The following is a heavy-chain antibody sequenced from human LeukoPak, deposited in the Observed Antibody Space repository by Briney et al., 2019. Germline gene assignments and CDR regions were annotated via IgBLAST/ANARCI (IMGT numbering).Heavy chain of an antibody. V-gene: IGHV3-21*01. CDR1: GFTFSTYS. Sequence: GGSLRLSCAASGFTFSTYSLNWVRQAPGKWLEWVSSISSGSSYIFYADSVKGRFTISRDNAKNSLYLQMNSLRDEDTAVYYCARDLAGTAGGTRGFDYWGQGTLVTVSS. D-gene: IGHD6-13*01. CDR3: ARDLAGTAGGTRGFDY. J-gene: IGHJ4*02. CDR2: ISSGSSYI.